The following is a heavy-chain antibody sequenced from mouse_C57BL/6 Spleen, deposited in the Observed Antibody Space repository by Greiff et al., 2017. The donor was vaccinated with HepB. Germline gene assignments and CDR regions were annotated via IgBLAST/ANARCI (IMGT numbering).Heavy chain of an antibody. D-gene: IGHD2-4*01. Sequence: EVNVVESGGGLVKPGGSLKLSCAASGFTFSSYAMSWVRQTPEKRLEWVATISDGGSYTYYPDNVKGRFTISRDNAKNNLYLQMSHLKSEDTAMYYCARALYYDYPAWFAYWGQGTLVTVSA. CDR2: ISDGGSYT. J-gene: IGHJ3*01. CDR3: ARALYYDYPAWFAY. CDR1: GFTFSSYA. V-gene: IGHV5-4*03.